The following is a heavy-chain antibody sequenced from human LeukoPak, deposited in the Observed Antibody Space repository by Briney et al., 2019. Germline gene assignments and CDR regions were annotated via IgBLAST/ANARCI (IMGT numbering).Heavy chain of an antibody. J-gene: IGHJ4*02. CDR1: GDSITSTSYY. CDR2: VYHTGIT. CDR3: ARPSHYDTTSYYYPSY. Sequence: SSETLSLTCTVSGDSITSTSYYWGWIRQPPGKGLEWIGSVYHTGITYYNPSLESRVSISFDTSRNQVSLKLTSVTAADTAVYYCARPSHYDTTSYYYPSYWGQGTLVTVSS. V-gene: IGHV4-39*07. D-gene: IGHD3-22*01.